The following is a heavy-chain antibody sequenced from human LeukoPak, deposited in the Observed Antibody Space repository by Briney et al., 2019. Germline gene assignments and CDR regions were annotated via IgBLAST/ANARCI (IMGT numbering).Heavy chain of an antibody. Sequence: GGSLRLSSAASGFTFSSYAMHWVRQAPGKGLEWVAVISYDGSNKYYADSVKGRFTISRDNSKNTLYLQMNSLRAEDTAVYYCAKLVRRDGYWGQGTLVTVSS. D-gene: IGHD5-24*01. CDR2: ISYDGSNK. CDR3: AKLVRRDGY. CDR1: GFTFSSYA. V-gene: IGHV3-30-3*01. J-gene: IGHJ4*02.